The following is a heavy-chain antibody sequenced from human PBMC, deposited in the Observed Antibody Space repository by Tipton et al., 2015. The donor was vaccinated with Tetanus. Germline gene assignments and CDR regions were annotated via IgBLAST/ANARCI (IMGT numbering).Heavy chain of an antibody. V-gene: IGHV3-23*01. J-gene: IGHJ4*02. CDR1: GFTFPKFP. Sequence: SLRLSCAASGFTFPKFPMSWVRQAPGKGLEWVSAISGSGDSTYYADFVKGRFIISRDTSKNTLYLPMNSLRAEDTAVYYRARSASPFDYWGQGTLVTVSS. CDR2: ISGSGDST. CDR3: ARSASPFDY.